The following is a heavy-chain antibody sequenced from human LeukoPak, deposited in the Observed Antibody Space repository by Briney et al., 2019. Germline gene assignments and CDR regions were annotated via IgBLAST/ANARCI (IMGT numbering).Heavy chain of an antibody. CDR2: IWADGAP. V-gene: IGHV4-61*02. Sequence: SETLSLTCTVSGGSISSGNYYWSWIRQPAGKGLEWIGRIWADGAPTYRPSLKSRVTISVDTSKNQFSLRLSSVTAADTAVYYCARGRDSRGYQFMGFDSWGQGTLVTVSS. CDR3: ARGRDSRGYQFMGFDS. D-gene: IGHD3-22*01. CDR1: GGSISSGNYY. J-gene: IGHJ4*02.